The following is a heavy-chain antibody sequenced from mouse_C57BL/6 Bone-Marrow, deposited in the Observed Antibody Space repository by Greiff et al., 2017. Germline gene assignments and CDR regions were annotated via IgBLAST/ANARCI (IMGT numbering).Heavy chain of an antibody. J-gene: IGHJ2*01. CDR3: ARDGYYEGDYFDY. Sequence: VQLQQSGAELARPGASVKLSCKASGYTFTSYGISWVKQRTGQGLQWIGEIYPRSGNPYYHEKFKGQATLTADKTYSTAYLELRSLTSEDSAVYFCARDGYYEGDYFDYWGQGTTRTVSS. V-gene: IGHV1-81*01. D-gene: IGHD2-3*01. CDR2: IYPRSGNP. CDR1: GYTFTSYG.